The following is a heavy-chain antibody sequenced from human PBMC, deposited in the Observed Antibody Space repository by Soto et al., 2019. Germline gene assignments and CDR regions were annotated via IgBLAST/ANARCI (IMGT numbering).Heavy chain of an antibody. CDR1: GYTLTELS. D-gene: IGHD4-17*01. Sequence: ASVKVSCKVSGYTLTELSMHWVRQAPGKGLEWMGGFDPEDGETIYAQKFQGRVTMTEDTSTDTAYMELSSLRSGDTAVYYCATGTTTVTRNYFDYWGQGTLVTVSS. J-gene: IGHJ4*02. V-gene: IGHV1-24*01. CDR2: FDPEDGET. CDR3: ATGTTTVTRNYFDY.